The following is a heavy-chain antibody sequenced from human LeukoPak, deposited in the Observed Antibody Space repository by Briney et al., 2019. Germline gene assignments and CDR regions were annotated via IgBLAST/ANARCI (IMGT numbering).Heavy chain of an antibody. V-gene: IGHV3-48*01. CDR2: ISSSSSTI. CDR3: AAWEQGTSWGYYFDY. J-gene: IGHJ4*02. Sequence: PGGSLRLSCAASGFTFSSYSMNWVRQAPGKGLEWVSYISSSSSTIYYADSVKGRFTISRDNAKNSLYLQMNSLRAEDTAVYYCAAWEQGTSWGYYFDYWGQGTLVTVSS. CDR1: GFTFSSYS. D-gene: IGHD1-26*01.